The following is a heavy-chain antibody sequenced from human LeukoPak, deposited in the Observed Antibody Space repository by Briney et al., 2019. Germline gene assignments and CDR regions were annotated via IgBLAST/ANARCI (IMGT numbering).Heavy chain of an antibody. J-gene: IGHJ4*02. Sequence: SETLSLTCTVSGGSISSYYWSWIRQPPGKGLEWIGYIYYSGSTNYNPSLKSRVTISVDTSKNQFSLKLSSVTAADTAVYYCARVFVRSLSVVTRSIDYWGQGTLVTVSS. CDR2: IYYSGST. D-gene: IGHD3-22*01. V-gene: IGHV4-59*01. CDR1: GGSISSYY. CDR3: ARVFVRSLSVVTRSIDY.